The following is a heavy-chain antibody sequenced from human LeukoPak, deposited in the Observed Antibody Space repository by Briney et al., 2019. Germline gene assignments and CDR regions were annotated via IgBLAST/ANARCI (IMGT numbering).Heavy chain of an antibody. J-gene: IGHJ4*02. D-gene: IGHD5-18*01. CDR1: GYIFTSYG. CDR2: ISAYNGNT. CDR3: ASHEIQLWSPTLDY. V-gene: IGHV1-18*01. Sequence: ASVKVSCKASGYIFTSYGISWMRQAPGQGLEWMGWISAYNGNTNYAQKLQGRVTMTTDTSTSTAYMELRSLRSDDTAVYYCASHEIQLWSPTLDYRGQGTLVTVSS.